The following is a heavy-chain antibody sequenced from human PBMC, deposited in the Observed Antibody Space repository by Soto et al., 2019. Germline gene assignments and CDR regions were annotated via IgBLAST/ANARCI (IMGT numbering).Heavy chain of an antibody. J-gene: IGHJ6*02. CDR3: AMPGYCSGGSCYSNYYYYGMDV. Sequence: QVQLVQSGAEVKKPGSSVKVSCKASGGTFSSYAISWVRQAPGQGLEWMGGIIPIFGTANYAQKFQGRVTITADESTSTAYMERSSLRSEDTAVYYCAMPGYCSGGSCYSNYYYYGMDVWGQGTTVTVSS. V-gene: IGHV1-69*01. D-gene: IGHD2-15*01. CDR2: IIPIFGTA. CDR1: GGTFSSYA.